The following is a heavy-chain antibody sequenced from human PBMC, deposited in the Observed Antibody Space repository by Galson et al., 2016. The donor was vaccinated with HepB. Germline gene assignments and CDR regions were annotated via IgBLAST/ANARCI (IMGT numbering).Heavy chain of an antibody. CDR3: AKSISMIVVVNFDY. Sequence: SLRLSCAASGFTFRNYAMSWVRQAPGKGLEWVSGIRGSGGSTYYADSVKGRFTISRDNSKNTLYLQMNSLRAEDTAVYYCAKSISMIVVVNFDYWGQGTLVPVSS. D-gene: IGHD3-22*01. V-gene: IGHV3-23*01. CDR2: IRGSGGST. CDR1: GFTFRNYA. J-gene: IGHJ4*02.